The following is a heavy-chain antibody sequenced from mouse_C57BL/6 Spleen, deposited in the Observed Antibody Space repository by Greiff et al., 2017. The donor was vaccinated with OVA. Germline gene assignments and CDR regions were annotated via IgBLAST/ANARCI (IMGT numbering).Heavy chain of an antibody. J-gene: IGHJ2*01. V-gene: IGHV1-82*01. Sequence: QVQLQQSGPELVKPGASVKISCKASGYAFSSSWMNWVKQRPGKGLEWIGRIYPGDGDTNYNGKFKGKATLTADKSSSTAYMQLSSLTSGDSAVYFCAVGYYGSSTDYWGQGTTLTVSS. CDR1: GYAFSSSW. CDR3: AVGYYGSSTDY. CDR2: IYPGDGDT. D-gene: IGHD1-1*01.